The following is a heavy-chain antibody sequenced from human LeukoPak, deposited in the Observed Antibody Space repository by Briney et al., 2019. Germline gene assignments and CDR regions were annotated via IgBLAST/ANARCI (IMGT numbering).Heavy chain of an antibody. CDR2: INPNSGGT. CDR1: GYTFTGYY. J-gene: IGHJ3*02. CDR3: AGEDNSSGYRPFDI. V-gene: IGHV1-2*04. Sequence: ASVKVSCNASGYTFTGYYMHWVRQPPGQGLEWMGWINPNSGGTNYAQKFQGWVTMTRDTSISTAYMELSRLRSDDTAVYYCAGEDNSSGYRPFDIWGQGTMVTVPS. D-gene: IGHD3-22*01.